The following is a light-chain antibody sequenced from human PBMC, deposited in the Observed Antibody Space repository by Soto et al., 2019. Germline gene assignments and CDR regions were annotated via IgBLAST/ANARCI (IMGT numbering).Light chain of an antibody. V-gene: IGKV4-1*01. Sequence: DIVMTQSPDSLAVSLGERATINCKSSQSVLFSPNNKNYLAWYQQKSGQPPKLLIYWASTRESGVPDRFSGSGSGTDFPLTISSLHAEDVAVYYCQQYYRTPLWTFGQGTKVEIK. CDR2: WAS. CDR3: QQYYRTPLWT. CDR1: QSVLFSPNNKNY. J-gene: IGKJ1*01.